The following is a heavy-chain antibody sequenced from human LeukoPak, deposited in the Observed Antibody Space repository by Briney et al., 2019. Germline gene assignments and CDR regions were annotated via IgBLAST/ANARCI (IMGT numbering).Heavy chain of an antibody. J-gene: IGHJ4*02. CDR1: GGTFSSYA. D-gene: IGHD6-13*01. V-gene: IGHV1-69*04. CDR2: IIPILGIA. Sequence: GASVKVSCKASGGTFSSYAISWVRQAPGQGLEWMGRIIPILGIANYAQKFQGRVTITADKSTSTAYMELSSLRSEDTAVYYCARTHSSSWVDYWGQGTLVTVSS. CDR3: ARTHSSSWVDY.